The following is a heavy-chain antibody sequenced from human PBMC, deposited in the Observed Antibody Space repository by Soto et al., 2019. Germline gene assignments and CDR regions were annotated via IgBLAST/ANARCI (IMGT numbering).Heavy chain of an antibody. J-gene: IGHJ4*02. D-gene: IGHD3-16*02. CDR3: TTDLELSLYVMPYYFDY. Sequence: GGSLRLSCAASGFTFSNAWMNWVRQAPGKGLEWVGRIKSKTDGGTTDYAAPVKGRFTISRDDSKNTLYLQMNSLKTEDTAVYYCTTDLELSLYVMPYYFDYWGQGTLVTVSS. V-gene: IGHV3-15*07. CDR1: GFTFSNAW. CDR2: IKSKTDGGTT.